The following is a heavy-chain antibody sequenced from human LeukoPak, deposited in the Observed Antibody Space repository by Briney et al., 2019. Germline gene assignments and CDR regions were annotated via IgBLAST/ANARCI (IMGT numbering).Heavy chain of an antibody. V-gene: IGHV1-46*01. CDR1: GYIFTSYY. Sequence: ASVKVSCKASGYIFTSYYMHWVRQAPGQGLEWMGIINPSGGSTSYAQKFQGRVTMTRDMSTSTVYMELSSLRSEDTAVYYCATGDINTLPDRYYFYMDVWGKGTTVTVSS. J-gene: IGHJ6*03. CDR2: INPSGGST. CDR3: ATGDINTLPDRYYFYMDV. D-gene: IGHD2-15*01.